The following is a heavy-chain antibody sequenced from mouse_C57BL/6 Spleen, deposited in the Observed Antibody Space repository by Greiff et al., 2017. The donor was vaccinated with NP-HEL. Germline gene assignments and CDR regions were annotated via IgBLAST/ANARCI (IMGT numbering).Heavy chain of an antibody. V-gene: IGHV1-50*01. CDR1: GYTFTSYW. J-gene: IGHJ4*01. Sequence: QVQLKQSGAELVKPGASVKLSCKASGYTFTSYWMQWVKQRPGQGLEWIGEIDPSDSYTNYNQKFKGKATLTVDTSSSTAYMQLSSLTSEDSAVYYCARRLRQGNYYAMDYWGQGTSVTVSS. CDR3: ARRLRQGNYYAMDY. CDR2: IDPSDSYT. D-gene: IGHD2-4*01.